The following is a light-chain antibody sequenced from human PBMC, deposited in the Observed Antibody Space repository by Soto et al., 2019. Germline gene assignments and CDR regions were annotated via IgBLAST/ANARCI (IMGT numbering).Light chain of an antibody. CDR2: DAS. V-gene: IGKV3-11*01. CDR3: QQRSNWPLFT. J-gene: IGKJ3*01. CDR1: QSVSSY. Sequence: EIVLTQSPAPLSLSPGERATLSCRASQSVSSYLAWYQQKPGQAPRLLISDASNRATGIPARFSGSGSGTDFTLTISSLEPEDFAVYYCQQRSNWPLFTFGPGTKVDIK.